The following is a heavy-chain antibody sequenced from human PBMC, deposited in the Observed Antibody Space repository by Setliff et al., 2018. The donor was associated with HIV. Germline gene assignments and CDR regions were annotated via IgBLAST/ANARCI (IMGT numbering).Heavy chain of an antibody. D-gene: IGHD2-2*01. CDR3: ARAAWSSAVTDY. V-gene: IGHV4-30-4*08. CDR2: IYYSGST. J-gene: IGHJ4*02. Sequence: SETLSLTCTVSGGSISSGDYYWSWIRQPPGKGLEWTGYIYYSGSTYYNPSLKSRVTISVDTSKNQFSLKLSSVTAADTAVYYCARAAWSSAVTDYWGQGTLVTVSS. CDR1: GGSISSGDYY.